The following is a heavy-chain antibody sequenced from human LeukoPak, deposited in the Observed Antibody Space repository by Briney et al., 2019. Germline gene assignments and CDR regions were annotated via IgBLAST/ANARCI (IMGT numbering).Heavy chain of an antibody. CDR2: IYYSGST. CDR1: GGSISSSSYY. Sequence: SETLSLTCTVSGGSISSSSYYWGWIRQPPGKGLEWIGSIYYSGSTYYNPSLKSRVTISVDTSKNQFSLKLSSVTAADTAVYYCASAIYTMAGFDYWGQGTLVTVSS. J-gene: IGHJ4*02. D-gene: IGHD6-19*01. CDR3: ASAIYTMAGFDY. V-gene: IGHV4-39*01.